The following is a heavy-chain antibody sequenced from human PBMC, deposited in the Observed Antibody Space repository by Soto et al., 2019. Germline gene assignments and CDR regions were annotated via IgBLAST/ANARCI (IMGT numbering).Heavy chain of an antibody. CDR3: ASEYCRGSSCYGYYGMAT. J-gene: IGHJ6*02. CDR2: IIPILATA. Sequence: QVQLVQSGAEVKKPGSSVKVSCKASGGTFSSYPINWVRQAPGQGLEWMGRIIPILATANYAPKFQGRVTITAAKDTSKGDMDLRSLRSDDTAMDFYASEYCRGSSCYGYYGMATWSQGTKFPVSS. D-gene: IGHD2-15*01. V-gene: IGHV1-69*08. CDR1: GGTFSSYP.